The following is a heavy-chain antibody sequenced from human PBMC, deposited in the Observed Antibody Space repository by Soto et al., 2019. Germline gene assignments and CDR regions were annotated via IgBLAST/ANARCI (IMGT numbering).Heavy chain of an antibody. V-gene: IGHV1-69*01. CDR3: ARDHYYERGEDDAFDI. CDR1: GGTFSSYA. D-gene: IGHD3-22*01. CDR2: IIPIFGTA. J-gene: IGHJ3*02. Sequence: QVQLVQSGAEVKKPGSSVKVSCKASGGTFSSYAISWVRQAPGQGLEWMGGIIPIFGTANYAQKFQGRVTITADESTSTAYMELSSLRSEDTVVYYCARDHYYERGEDDAFDIWGQGTMVTVSS.